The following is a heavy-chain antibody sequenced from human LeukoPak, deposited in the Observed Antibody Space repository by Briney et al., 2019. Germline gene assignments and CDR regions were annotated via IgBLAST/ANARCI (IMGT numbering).Heavy chain of an antibody. CDR1: GFTFSSYW. CDR2: IKQDGSLK. D-gene: IGHD3-10*01. Sequence: GGSLRLSCAASGFTFSSYWMSWVRQAPGKGPEWVANIKQDGSLKYYVDSVKGRFTISRDNAKNSLYLQMNSLRAEDTAMYYCARPLMYYYGSETYYWFDPWGQGTLVTVSS. V-gene: IGHV3-7*01. J-gene: IGHJ5*02. CDR3: ARPLMYYYGSETYYWFDP.